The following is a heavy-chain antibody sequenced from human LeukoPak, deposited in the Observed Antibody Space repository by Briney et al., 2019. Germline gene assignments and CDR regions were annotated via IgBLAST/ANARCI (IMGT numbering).Heavy chain of an antibody. J-gene: IGHJ4*02. CDR1: GFTFRNHG. CDR2: IRYDELQD. D-gene: IGHD4-11*01. CDR3: VRDFSNYVAFFDS. V-gene: IGHV3-30*02. Sequence: GGSLRLSCATSGFTFRNHGMHWVRQAPGKGLEWVAFIRYDELQDYYVDSVRGRFTISRDNSKSALYLQMGSLRPEDTAMYYCVRDFSNYVAFFDSWGQGVLVTVSS.